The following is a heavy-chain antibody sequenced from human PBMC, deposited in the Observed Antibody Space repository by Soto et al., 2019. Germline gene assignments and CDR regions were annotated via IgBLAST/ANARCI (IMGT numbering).Heavy chain of an antibody. CDR3: ARGDGSSGSYRGYR. Sequence: QVQLQESGPGQVKPSQTLSLTCTVSGGSISSGGYYWSWIRQHTGKGLEWTGYIYYSGSTYYNPSLKSRVTISVDTSKNQCSLKLSYVTAADTAVYYCARGDGSSGSYRGYRWGQGTLVTVSS. CDR1: GGSISSGGYY. D-gene: IGHD3-10*01. CDR2: IYYSGST. J-gene: IGHJ4*02. V-gene: IGHV4-31*03.